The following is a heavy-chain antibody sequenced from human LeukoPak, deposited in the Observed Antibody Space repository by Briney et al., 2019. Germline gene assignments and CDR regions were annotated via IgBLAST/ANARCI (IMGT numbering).Heavy chain of an antibody. CDR3: AREREYGSGSYYGRWFDP. CDR2: IIPIFGTA. J-gene: IGHJ5*02. D-gene: IGHD3-10*01. V-gene: IGHV1-69*01. Sequence: ASVKVSCKASGGTFSSYAISWVRQAPGQGLEWMGGIIPIFGTANYAQKFQGRVTITVDESTSTAYMELSSLRSEDTAVYYCAREREYGSGSYYGRWFDPWGQGTLVTVSS. CDR1: GGTFSSYA.